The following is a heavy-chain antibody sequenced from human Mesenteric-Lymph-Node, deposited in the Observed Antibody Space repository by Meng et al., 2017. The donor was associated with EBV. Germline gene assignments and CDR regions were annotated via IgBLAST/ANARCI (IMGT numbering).Heavy chain of an antibody. CDR3: ARRPYSWNFNF. D-gene: IGHD1-20*01. Sequence: QITLKESGPTLVKPTQTLTLTCTFSGFSLSTSGVGVGWIRQPPGKALEWLALIYWDDDKRYSPSLKSRLTITKDTSKNQVVLTMTSMDPVDTATYYCARRPYSWNFNFWGQGTLVTVSS. J-gene: IGHJ4*02. CDR1: GFSLSTSGVG. V-gene: IGHV2-5*02. CDR2: IYWDDDK.